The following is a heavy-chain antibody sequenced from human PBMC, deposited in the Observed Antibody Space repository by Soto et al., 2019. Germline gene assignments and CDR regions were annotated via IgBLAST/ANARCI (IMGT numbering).Heavy chain of an antibody. J-gene: IGHJ6*02. D-gene: IGHD3-16*01. V-gene: IGHV1-69*01. CDR3: ARGWYGGVPWAVYYYYGMDV. CDR2: IIPIFGTA. CDR1: GGTFSSYA. Sequence: QVQLVQSGAEVKKPGSSVKVSCKASGGTFSSYAISWVRQAPGQGLEWMGGIIPIFGTANYAQKFQGRVTITADESTSTAYMELSSLRSEDTAVYYCARGWYGGVPWAVYYYYGMDVWGQGTTVTVSS.